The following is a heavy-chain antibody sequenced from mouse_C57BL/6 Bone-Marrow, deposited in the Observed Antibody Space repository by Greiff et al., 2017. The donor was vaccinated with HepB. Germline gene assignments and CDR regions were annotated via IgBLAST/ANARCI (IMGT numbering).Heavy chain of an antibody. CDR3: ARIGLRPLYYYAMDY. J-gene: IGHJ4*01. V-gene: IGHV1-26*01. Sequence: EVQLQQSGPELVKPGASVKISCKASGYTLTDYYMNWVKQSHGKSLEWIGDINPNNGGTSYNQKFKGKATLTVDKSSSTAYMELRSLTSEDSAVYYCARIGLRPLYYYAMDYWGQGTSVTVSS. D-gene: IGHD2-2*01. CDR2: INPNNGGT. CDR1: GYTLTDYY.